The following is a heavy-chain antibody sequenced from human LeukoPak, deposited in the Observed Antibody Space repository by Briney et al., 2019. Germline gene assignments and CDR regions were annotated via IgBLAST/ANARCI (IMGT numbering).Heavy chain of an antibody. CDR1: GFTFSSYE. CDR2: ISSSGSTI. Sequence: GGSLRLSCAASGFTFSSYEMNWVRQAPGKGLEWVSYISSSGSTIYYADSVKGRFTISRDNAKNSLYLQMNSLRAEDTAAYYCARLGGFYYYYYGMDVWGKGTTVTVSS. J-gene: IGHJ6*04. CDR3: ARLGGFYYYYYGMDV. V-gene: IGHV3-48*03.